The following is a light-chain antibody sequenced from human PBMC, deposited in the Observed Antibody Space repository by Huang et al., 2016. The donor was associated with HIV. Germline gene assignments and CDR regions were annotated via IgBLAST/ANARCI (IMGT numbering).Light chain of an antibody. Sequence: DIQMTQSPSSLSASVGDRVTITCQASQDISNYLNWFQQKPGKAPKLLIYDASNLETGVPARFSGSGSGTEVTLTVSSLQPEDIATYHCQQYDSLPYTFGQGTKLEIK. CDR1: QDISNY. J-gene: IGKJ2*01. V-gene: IGKV1-33*01. CDR2: DAS. CDR3: QQYDSLPYT.